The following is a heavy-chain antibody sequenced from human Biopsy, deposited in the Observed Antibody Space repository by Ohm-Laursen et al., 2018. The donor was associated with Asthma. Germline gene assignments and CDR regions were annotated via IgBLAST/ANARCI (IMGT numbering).Heavy chain of an antibody. Sequence: SLRLSCSAFGFTFSIYDIHWVRQAPGKGLEWVAVISYDGGNKFYGDSVKDRFTLSRDNSRNTLYLQMNSLRVEDTAIYYCARTHERWTSIQDDALDIWGQGTMVIVSS. V-gene: IGHV3-30*03. CDR2: ISYDGGNK. CDR3: ARTHERWTSIQDDALDI. D-gene: IGHD4-23*01. J-gene: IGHJ3*02. CDR1: GFTFSIYD.